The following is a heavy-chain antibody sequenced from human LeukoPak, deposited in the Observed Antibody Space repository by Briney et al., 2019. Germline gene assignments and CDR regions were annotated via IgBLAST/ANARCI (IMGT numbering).Heavy chain of an antibody. V-gene: IGHV4-34*01. CDR2: IYHSGST. CDR1: GGSFSGYY. J-gene: IGHJ4*02. D-gene: IGHD3-22*01. CDR3: ARGLGSSGYYSSHLDY. Sequence: PSETLSLTCAVYGGSFSGYYWSWIRQPPGKGLEWIGEIYHSGSTNYNPYLKSRVTISVDTSKNQFSLKLSSVTAADTAVYYCARGLGSSGYYSSHLDYWGQGTLVTVSS.